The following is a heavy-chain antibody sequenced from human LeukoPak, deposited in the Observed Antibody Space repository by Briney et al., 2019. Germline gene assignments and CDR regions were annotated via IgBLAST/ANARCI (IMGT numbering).Heavy chain of an antibody. CDR3: VRDPSNSGNWFDL. V-gene: IGHV3-74*01. CDR1: GFNLRDYW. Sequence: GGSLRLSCAASGFNLRDYWMHWVRQRPGKGLVWVSRLGTDGTYTNYADSVTGRFTISRDNAKNTLYLQMDSLRAEDTSFYYCVRDPSNSGNWFDLWGQGTLVTVSS. J-gene: IGHJ5*02. CDR2: LGTDGTYT. D-gene: IGHD4-11*01.